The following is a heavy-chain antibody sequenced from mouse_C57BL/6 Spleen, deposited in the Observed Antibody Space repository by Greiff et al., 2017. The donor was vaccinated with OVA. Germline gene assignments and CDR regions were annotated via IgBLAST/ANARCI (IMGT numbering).Heavy chain of an antibody. Sequence: DVKLQESGPGLVKPSQSLSLTCSVTGYSITSGYYWNWIRQFPGNKLEWMGYISYDGSNNYNPSLKNRISITRDTSKNQFFLKLNSVTTEDTATYYCARETVVVDYWGQGTTLTVSS. CDR2: ISYDGSN. CDR3: ARETVVVDY. V-gene: IGHV3-6*01. D-gene: IGHD1-1*01. CDR1: GYSITSGYY. J-gene: IGHJ2*01.